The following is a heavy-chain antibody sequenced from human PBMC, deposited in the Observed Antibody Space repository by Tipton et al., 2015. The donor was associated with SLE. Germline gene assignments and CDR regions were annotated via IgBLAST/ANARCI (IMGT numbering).Heavy chain of an antibody. CDR1: GDSITRSSFY. V-gene: IGHV4-39*07. CDR2: IYYSGST. J-gene: IGHJ4*02. CDR3: AKTTVYSNDWPYFDH. D-gene: IGHD6-19*01. Sequence: TLSLTCTVSGDSITRSSFYWGWIRQPPGKGLEWIGSIYYSGSTYCSASLRSRVTISLDRSKNHFSLTLNSVTAADTAVYYCAKTTVYSNDWPYFDHWGQGTLVTVSS.